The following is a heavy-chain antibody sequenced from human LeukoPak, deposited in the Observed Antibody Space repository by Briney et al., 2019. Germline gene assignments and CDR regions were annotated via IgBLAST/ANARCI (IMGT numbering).Heavy chain of an antibody. V-gene: IGHV4-4*07. J-gene: IGHJ4*02. CDR2: IYTSGST. Sequence: SETLSLTCTVSGGSISGDYWSWIRQPAGTGLEWIGRIYTSGSTIYNPSLKSRVTMSVDTSKNQFSLRLSSVTAADTAVYYCATTSKLWFGELLPFDYWGQGTLVTVSS. D-gene: IGHD3-10*01. CDR3: ATTSKLWFGELLPFDY. CDR1: GGSISGDY.